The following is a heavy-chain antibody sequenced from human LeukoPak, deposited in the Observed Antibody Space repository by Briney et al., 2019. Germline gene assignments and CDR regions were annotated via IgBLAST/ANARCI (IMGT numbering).Heavy chain of an antibody. J-gene: IGHJ4*02. CDR3: AKGISSSWYRFDY. CDR2: ISGSGGRT. Sequence: GGSLRLSCAASGFTFSSYAMSWVRQAPGKGLEWVADISGSGGRTYYADSVKGRFTISRDNSKNTLYLQMNSLRAEDTAVYYCAKGISSSWYRFDYWGQGTLVTVSS. CDR1: GFTFSSYA. V-gene: IGHV3-23*01. D-gene: IGHD6-13*01.